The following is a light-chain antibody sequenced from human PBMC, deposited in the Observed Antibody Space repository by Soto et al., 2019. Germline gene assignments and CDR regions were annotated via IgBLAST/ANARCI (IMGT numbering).Light chain of an antibody. Sequence: SVLTQPPSVSGAPGQRVTISCTGTNSNIGADYGVQWYQQFPGTAPKLLIYGNNNRPSGVSDRFSGSKSATSASLAITGLQPGDEADYYCQSYDSNLVGLVFGAGTKSPS. CDR1: NSNIGADYG. CDR3: QSYDSNLVGLV. J-gene: IGLJ3*02. CDR2: GNN. V-gene: IGLV1-40*01.